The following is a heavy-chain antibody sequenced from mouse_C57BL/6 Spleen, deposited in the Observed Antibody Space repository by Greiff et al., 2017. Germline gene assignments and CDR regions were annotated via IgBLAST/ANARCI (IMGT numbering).Heavy chain of an antibody. CDR3: ARDCGRSYDY. CDR2: IYPGDGDT. V-gene: IGHV1-80*01. Sequence: VKLQESGAELVKPGASVKISCKASGYAFSSYWMNWVQQRPGKGLEWIGQIYPGDGDTNYNGKFKGKATLTADKSSSTACLQLSSLTSEDSAVYFCARDCGRSYDYWGQGTTLTVSS. CDR1: GYAFSSYW. J-gene: IGHJ2*01. D-gene: IGHD1-1*01.